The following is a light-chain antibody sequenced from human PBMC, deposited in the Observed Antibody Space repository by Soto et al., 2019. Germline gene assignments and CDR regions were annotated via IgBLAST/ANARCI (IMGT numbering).Light chain of an antibody. CDR1: SSDIGGYNY. J-gene: IGLJ2*01. CDR3: SSYTTSSAYVV. Sequence: QSALTQPASVSGSPGQSITISCTGTSSDIGGYNYVSWYQQHPGKAPKLMIYAVTKRPSGVSNRFSGSKSGNTASLTISGLQADDEADYYCSSYTTSSAYVVFGGGTKVTVL. CDR2: AVT. V-gene: IGLV2-14*01.